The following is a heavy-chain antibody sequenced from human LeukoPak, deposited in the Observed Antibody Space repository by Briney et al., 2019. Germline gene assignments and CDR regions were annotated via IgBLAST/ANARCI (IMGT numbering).Heavy chain of an antibody. J-gene: IGHJ4*02. V-gene: IGHV3-30*02. CDR3: PRSLRDIAGSEGIRLYFFDS. D-gene: IGHD2-15*01. Sequence: GGSPRLSSAASGFTSSSYSVHWVRHAPRKGLEWVSFLRYDGIKKYYTDSLKGRFTISRDNSKNTMYLQMNSLRAEDTAVYYCPRSLRDIAGSEGIRLYFFDSWGQGTLVTVSS. CDR2: LRYDGIKK. CDR1: GFTSSSYS.